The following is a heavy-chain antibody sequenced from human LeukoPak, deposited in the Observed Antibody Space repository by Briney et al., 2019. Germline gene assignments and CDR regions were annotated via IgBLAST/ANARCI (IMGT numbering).Heavy chain of an antibody. D-gene: IGHD6-13*01. J-gene: IGHJ4*02. Sequence: GGSLRLSCAASGFTFSDYYMSWIRQAPGKGLEWVTYISSSGSTIYYADSVKGRFTISRDNAKNSLYLQMNSLRAEDTAVYYCARDGAYSSSWGVFDYWGQGTLVTVSS. CDR1: GFTFSDYY. V-gene: IGHV3-11*04. CDR2: ISSSGSTI. CDR3: ARDGAYSSSWGVFDY.